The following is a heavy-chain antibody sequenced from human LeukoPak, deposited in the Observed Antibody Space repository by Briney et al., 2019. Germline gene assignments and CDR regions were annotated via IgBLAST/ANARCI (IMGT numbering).Heavy chain of an antibody. V-gene: IGHV4-39*07. J-gene: IGHJ5*02. CDR2: INHSGST. D-gene: IGHD3-3*01. CDR1: GGSISSSSYY. CDR3: ARGYYDFWSVRRRNWFDP. Sequence: SETLSLTCTVSGGSISSSSYYWSWIRQPPGKGLEWIGEINHSGSTNYNPSLKSRVTISVDTSKNQFSLKLSSVTAADTAVYYCARGYYDFWSVRRRNWFDPWGQGTLVTVSS.